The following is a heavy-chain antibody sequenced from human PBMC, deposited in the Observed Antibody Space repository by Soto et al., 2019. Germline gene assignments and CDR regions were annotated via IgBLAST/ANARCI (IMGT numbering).Heavy chain of an antibody. J-gene: IGHJ4*02. D-gene: IGHD2-2*01. Sequence: GGSLRLSCSASGFTFSNYAMHWVRQAPGKGLEYVSAISTNGDNTYYADSVKGRFTVSRDNSKNTLFLQMTSLRTEDTAVYYCVPIPRYCTSTSCFDYWGQGTLVTSPQ. CDR3: VPIPRYCTSTSCFDY. CDR1: GFTFSNYA. CDR2: ISTNGDNT. V-gene: IGHV3-64D*06.